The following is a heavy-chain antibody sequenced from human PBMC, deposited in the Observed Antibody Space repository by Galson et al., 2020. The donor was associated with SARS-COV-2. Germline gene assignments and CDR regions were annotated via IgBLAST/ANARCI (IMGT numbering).Heavy chain of an antibody. Sequence: SGPTLVKPTQTLTLTCTFSGFSLTRSGMCVSWIRQPPGKALEWLALIDWDDEKYYLKSLKYRLTISRDTSKNQVVLTMTNMDPVDTATYYCARTTRLEKIGDASDICGQVTMVTVSS. CDR1: GFSLTRSGMC. CDR2: IDWDDEK. J-gene: IGHJ3*02. D-gene: IGHD1-1*01. V-gene: IGHV2-70*01. CDR3: ARTTRLEKIGDASDI.